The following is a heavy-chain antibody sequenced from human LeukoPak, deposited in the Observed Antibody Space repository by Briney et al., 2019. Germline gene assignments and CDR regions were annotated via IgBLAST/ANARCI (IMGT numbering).Heavy chain of an antibody. J-gene: IGHJ4*02. CDR3: ARGVPTKLRTGCTNGVCSLYYFDY. CDR2: IKQDGSEK. D-gene: IGHD2-8*01. CDR1: GFTFRSYW. V-gene: IGHV3-7*01. Sequence: PGGSLRLSCAASGFTFRSYWMTWVRQAPGMGLEWVANIKQDGSEKHYVDSVKGRFTISRDNAKNSLYLQMNGLRAEDTAVYYCARGVPTKLRTGCTNGVCSLYYFDYWGQGTLVTVSS.